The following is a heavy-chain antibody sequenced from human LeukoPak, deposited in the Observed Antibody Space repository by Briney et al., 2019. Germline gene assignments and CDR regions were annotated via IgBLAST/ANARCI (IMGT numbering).Heavy chain of an antibody. CDR2: ISPNSVIT. D-gene: IGHD5-24*01. J-gene: IGHJ4*02. Sequence: GGSLRLSCAASGFTFSSHGMNWVRQAPGKGLEWVSGISPNSVITYYADSVKGRFTISRDNSKGTVYLQMNSLRPEATAVYYCAKDDAWLQYGNWGRGTLVTVSS. V-gene: IGHV3-23*01. CDR1: GFTFSSHG. CDR3: AKDDAWLQYGN.